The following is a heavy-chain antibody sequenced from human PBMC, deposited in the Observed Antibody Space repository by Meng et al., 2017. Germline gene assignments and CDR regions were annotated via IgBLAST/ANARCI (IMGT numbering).Heavy chain of an antibody. J-gene: IGHJ3*02. CDR3: ARPTYGPGSYYKEGNAFDI. CDR2: IYNSGST. CDR1: GGSISSGSYY. D-gene: IGHD3-10*01. V-gene: IGHV4-61*09. Sequence: SETLSLTCTVSGGSISSGSYYWSWIRQPAGKGLEWIGHIYNSGSTNYNLTLKSRVTISIDTSKNQFSLKLSSVTAADTAVYYCARPTYGPGSYYKEGNAFDIWGQGTRVTVSS.